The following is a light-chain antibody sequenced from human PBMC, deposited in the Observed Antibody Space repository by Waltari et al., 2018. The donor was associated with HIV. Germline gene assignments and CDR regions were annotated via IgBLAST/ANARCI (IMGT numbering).Light chain of an antibody. Sequence: QSVLTQPPSASGTPGQRVTISCSGSSSNIGSNSVYWYQQLPGTAPKLLIYRDNQRPSGVPDRFSASKSGTSASLAISGLRSDDEADYYCATWDDSLSGVVFGGGTKVTVL. CDR2: RDN. CDR1: SSNIGSNS. CDR3: ATWDDSLSGVV. J-gene: IGLJ2*01. V-gene: IGLV1-47*01.